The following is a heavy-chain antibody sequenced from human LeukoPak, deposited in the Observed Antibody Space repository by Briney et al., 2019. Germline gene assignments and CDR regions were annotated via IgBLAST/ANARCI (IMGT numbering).Heavy chain of an antibody. CDR3: ARDEEYDFWSGYYVY. CDR1: GFTFSSYS. Sequence: PGGSLRLSCAASGFTFSSYSMNWVRQAPGKGLEWVSYISSSSSTIYYADSVKGRFTISRDNAKNSLCLQMNSLRDEDTAVYYCARDEEYDFWSGYYVYWGQGTLVTVSS. J-gene: IGHJ4*02. CDR2: ISSSSSTI. V-gene: IGHV3-48*02. D-gene: IGHD3-3*01.